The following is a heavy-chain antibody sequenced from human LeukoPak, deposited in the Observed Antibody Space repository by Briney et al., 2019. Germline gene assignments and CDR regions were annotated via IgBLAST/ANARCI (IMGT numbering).Heavy chain of an antibody. CDR3: ARDWAPLSGNYYDAWFDP. J-gene: IGHJ5*02. CDR1: GGTFSSYA. V-gene: IGHV1-18*01. CDR2: ISADNGNT. D-gene: IGHD1-26*01. Sequence: GASVKVSCKASGGTFSSYAISWVRQAPGQGLGWMGWISADNGNTKYAQKLQGRVTMTTDTSTSTAYMELRSLRSDDTAVYYCARDWAPLSGNYYDAWFDPWGQGTLVTVSS.